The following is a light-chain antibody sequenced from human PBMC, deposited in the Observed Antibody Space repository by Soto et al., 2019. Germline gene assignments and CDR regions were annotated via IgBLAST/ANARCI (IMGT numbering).Light chain of an antibody. CDR2: DAS. CDR1: QSVSSY. V-gene: IGKV3-11*01. Sequence: EIVLTQSPATLSLSPGERATLSCRASQSVSSYLAWYQQKPGQAPRLLIYDASNRATGIPARFSGSGSGTDFTLTISSLEPEDFAVYYCQQRSNYTFGQGTK. CDR3: QQRSNYT. J-gene: IGKJ1*01.